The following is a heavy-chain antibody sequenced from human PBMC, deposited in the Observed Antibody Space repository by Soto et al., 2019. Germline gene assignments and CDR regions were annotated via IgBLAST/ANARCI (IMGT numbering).Heavy chain of an antibody. J-gene: IGHJ4*02. CDR2: INPSGGST. Sequence: QVQLVQSGAEVKKPGASVKVSCKTSGYTFISYYMHWVRQAPGQGLEWMGIINPSGGSTTYAQKFQGRVTMTRDTSTTTVYMELSSLRSEDTAVYYCARGYAYGPPSDYWGQGTLVIVSS. D-gene: IGHD5-18*01. V-gene: IGHV1-46*03. CDR1: GYTFISYY. CDR3: ARGYAYGPPSDY.